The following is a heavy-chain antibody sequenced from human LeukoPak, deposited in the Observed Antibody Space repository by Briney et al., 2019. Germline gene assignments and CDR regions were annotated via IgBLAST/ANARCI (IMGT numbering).Heavy chain of an antibody. D-gene: IGHD3-10*01. J-gene: IGHJ6*03. CDR2: INTDGSST. CDR3: ARDSAWQNMDV. Sequence: GGSLRLSCAASGFTFSSYWMHWVRQAPGKGLVWVSRINTDGSSTSYADSVKGRFTISRDNAKNTLYLQMNSLRAEDTAVYYCARDSAWQNMDVWGKGTTVTVSS. CDR1: GFTFSSYW. V-gene: IGHV3-74*01.